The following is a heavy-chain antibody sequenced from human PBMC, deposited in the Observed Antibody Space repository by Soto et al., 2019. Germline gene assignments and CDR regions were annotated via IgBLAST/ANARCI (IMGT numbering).Heavy chain of an antibody. V-gene: IGHV1-2*02. CDR2: INPNSGGT. Sequence: QVQLVQSGAEVKKPGASVKVSCKTSGYTFTDHYMHWVRQAPGQGLEWMGWINPNSGGTNYAQKFQGRVTMTRDTSISTAYMELSRLRSDDTAMYYCASCTNGACFLYGMDVWGQGTTVTVSS. D-gene: IGHD2-8*01. CDR1: GYTFTDHY. J-gene: IGHJ6*02. CDR3: ASCTNGACFLYGMDV.